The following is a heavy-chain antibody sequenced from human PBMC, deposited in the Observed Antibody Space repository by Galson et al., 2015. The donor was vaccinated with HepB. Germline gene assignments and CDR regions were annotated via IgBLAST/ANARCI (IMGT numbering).Heavy chain of an antibody. CDR1: GFTFSSYW. J-gene: IGHJ4*02. CDR3: ARGQVVGTAILDY. V-gene: IGHV3-74*01. D-gene: IGHD2-21*02. CDR2: INSDGSST. Sequence: SLRLSCAASGFTFSSYWMHWVRQAPGKGLVWVSRINSDGSSTSYADSVKGRFTISRDNAKNTLYLQMNSLRAEDTAVYYCARGQVVGTAILDYWGQGTLVTVSS.